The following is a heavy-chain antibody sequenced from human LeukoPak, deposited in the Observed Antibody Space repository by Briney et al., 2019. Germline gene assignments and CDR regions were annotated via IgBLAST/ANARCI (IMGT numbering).Heavy chain of an antibody. V-gene: IGHV3-30*04. Sequence: GGSLRLSCAPSGFTFRTYAMHCVRQAPGKGLWRVAVISYDGNEKYYADSVKGRFTVSRDNYKNTVYVQMDSLRAEDTGVYYCARATVTNNYYYFYGMDVWGQGTTVTVSS. CDR1: GFTFRTYA. D-gene: IGHD4-17*01. CDR2: ISYDGNEK. CDR3: ARATVTNNYYYFYGMDV. J-gene: IGHJ6*02.